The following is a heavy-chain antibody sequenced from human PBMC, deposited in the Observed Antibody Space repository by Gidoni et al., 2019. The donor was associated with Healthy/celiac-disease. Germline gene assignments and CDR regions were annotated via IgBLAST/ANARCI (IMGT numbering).Heavy chain of an antibody. CDR1: GGSISSYY. D-gene: IGHD3-22*01. V-gene: IGHV4-59*01. CDR2: IYYSGST. J-gene: IGHJ4*02. CDR3: ARAGYAYYYDSSGYYYDY. Sequence: QVQLQESGPGLVKPSETLSLTCTVSGGSISSYYWSWIRQPPGKGLEWIGYIYYSGSTNYNPSLKSRVTISVDTSKNQFSLKLSSVTAADTAVYYCARAGYAYYYDSSGYYYDYWGQGTLVTVSS.